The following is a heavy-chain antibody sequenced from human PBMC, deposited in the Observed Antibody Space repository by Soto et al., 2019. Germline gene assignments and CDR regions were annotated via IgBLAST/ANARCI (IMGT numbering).Heavy chain of an antibody. Sequence: GGSLRLSCAASGFTFSNSWMSWVRLAPGKGLEWVGRIKSKTDGETTDYAAPVKGRFTISRDDSNNTLYLQMNSLKTDVTAVYYSTPHYGMDVGGQGTPVTVS. J-gene: IGHJ6*02. CDR1: GFTFSNSW. CDR2: IKSKTDGETT. V-gene: IGHV3-15*01. CDR3: TPHYGMDV.